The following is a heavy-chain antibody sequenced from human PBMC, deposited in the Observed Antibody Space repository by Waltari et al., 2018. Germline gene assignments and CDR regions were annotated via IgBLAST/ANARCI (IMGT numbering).Heavy chain of an antibody. Sequence: EVQLVESGGGLVQPGGSLRLSCAASGFTFSSYAMRWVRLAPGKGLEWVSAISGSGGSTYYADSVKGRFTISRDNSKNTLYLQMNSLRAEDTAVYYCAKSKFGELYWYYMDVWGKGTTVTVSS. CDR3: AKSKFGELYWYYMDV. D-gene: IGHD3-10*01. J-gene: IGHJ6*03. CDR2: ISGSGGST. CDR1: GFTFSSYA. V-gene: IGHV3-23*04.